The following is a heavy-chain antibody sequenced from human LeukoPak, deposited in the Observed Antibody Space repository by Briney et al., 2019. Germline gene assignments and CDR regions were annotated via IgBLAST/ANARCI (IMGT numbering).Heavy chain of an antibody. D-gene: IGHD3-9*01. CDR2: INNNGQAI. J-gene: IGHJ4*02. V-gene: IGHV3-48*02. Sequence: GGSLRLSRAASGFPFSSHVLRWVRQAAGRGLGWIAYINNNGQAIKFPAFVKGPFIISGDNAKNSLFLQMNDLRDEDTAVYYCARDYDWDFYFWGQGTRVTVSS. CDR3: ARDYDWDFYF. CDR1: GFPFSSHV.